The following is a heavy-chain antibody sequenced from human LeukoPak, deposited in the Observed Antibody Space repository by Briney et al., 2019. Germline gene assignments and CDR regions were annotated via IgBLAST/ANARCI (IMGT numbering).Heavy chain of an antibody. J-gene: IGHJ1*01. Sequence: AESLKISCKGSGYSFTSYWISWVRQMPGKGLEWMGRIDPSDSYTNYSPSFQGHVTISADKSISTAYLQWSSLKASDTAMYYCARHPGDCGGDCYAAEFQHWGQGTLVTVCS. CDR2: IDPSDSYT. D-gene: IGHD2-21*02. V-gene: IGHV5-10-1*01. CDR3: ARHPGDCGGDCYAAEFQH. CDR1: GYSFTSYW.